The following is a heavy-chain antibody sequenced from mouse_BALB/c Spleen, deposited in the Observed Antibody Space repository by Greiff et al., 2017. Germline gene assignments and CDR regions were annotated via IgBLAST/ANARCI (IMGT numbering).Heavy chain of an antibody. CDR2: ISYSGST. D-gene: IGHD2-3*01. CDR1: GDSITSGY. J-gene: IGHJ1*01. Sequence: VQLKESGPSLVKPSQTLSLTCSVTGDSITSGYWNWIRKFPGNKLEYMGYISYSGSTYYNPSLKSRISITRDTSKNQYYLQLNSVTTEDTATYYCARYDGYYLYWYFDVWGAGTTVTVSS. CDR3: ARYDGYYLYWYFDV. V-gene: IGHV3-8*02.